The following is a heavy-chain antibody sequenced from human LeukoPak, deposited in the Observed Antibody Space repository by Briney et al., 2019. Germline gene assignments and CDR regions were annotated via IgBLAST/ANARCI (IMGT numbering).Heavy chain of an antibody. V-gene: IGHV3-48*01. CDR3: ARGSRSSMTYYFDY. CDR2: ITSSGSTI. D-gene: IGHD2-2*01. J-gene: IGHJ4*02. Sequence: GGSLRLSCAASGFTFSSYAMNWVRQAPGKGLEWLSYITSSGSTIHSADSVRGRFTICRDNAKNSLYLQMNSLRAEDTAVYYCARGSRSSMTYYFDYWGQGTLVTVSS. CDR1: GFTFSSYA.